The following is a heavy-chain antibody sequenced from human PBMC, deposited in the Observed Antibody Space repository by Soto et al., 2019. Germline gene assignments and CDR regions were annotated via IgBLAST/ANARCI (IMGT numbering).Heavy chain of an antibody. J-gene: IGHJ6*02. CDR3: ARELDFWSGSPQPYYYYYGMDV. CDR2: IYYSGST. Sequence: QVQLQESGPGLVKPSQTLSLTCTVSGGSISSGGYYWSWIRQHPGKGLEWIGYIYYSGSTYYNPSLKSRVTISVDTSKNQFSLKLSSVTAADTAVYYCARELDFWSGSPQPYYYYYGMDVWGQGTTVTVSS. V-gene: IGHV4-31*03. CDR1: GGSISSGGYY. D-gene: IGHD3-3*01.